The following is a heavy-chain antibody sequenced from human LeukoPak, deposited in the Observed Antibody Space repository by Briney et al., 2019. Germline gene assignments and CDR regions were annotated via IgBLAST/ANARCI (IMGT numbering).Heavy chain of an antibody. J-gene: IGHJ4*02. Sequence: GGSLRLSCAASGFTLSGSAMHWVRQASGKGLEWVGRIRSKANSYATAYAASVKGRFTISRDDSKNTAYLQMNSLKTEDTAVYYCTRLADLDPYLDYCGQGTLVFVSS. D-gene: IGHD6-13*01. CDR1: GFTLSGSA. CDR2: IRSKANSYAT. V-gene: IGHV3-73*01. CDR3: TRLADLDPYLDY.